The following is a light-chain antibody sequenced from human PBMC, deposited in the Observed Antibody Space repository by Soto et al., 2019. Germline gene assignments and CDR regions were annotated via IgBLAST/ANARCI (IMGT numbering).Light chain of an antibody. CDR2: ATS. CDR1: QPLGAW. Sequence: DIQMTQFPSSVSASVGDRVTITCRASQPLGAWLAWYQQKPGKAPKLLIYATSTLEPGVPSRFSGSGSGTQFTLTISSLQPEDFATYYCQQADISQLTFGGGTRVEIK. V-gene: IGKV1-12*01. J-gene: IGKJ4*01. CDR3: QQADISQLT.